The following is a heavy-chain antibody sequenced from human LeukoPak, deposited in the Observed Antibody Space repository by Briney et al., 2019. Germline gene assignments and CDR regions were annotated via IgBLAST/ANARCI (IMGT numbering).Heavy chain of an antibody. CDR3: ARDASRYGGSPDY. J-gene: IGHJ4*02. D-gene: IGHD1-26*01. Sequence: PGGSLTLSCAASGSTFSSYGMSSVRQAPGKGLEWVVNIKEDASEKYYVDSVRGQFTNSRDNAENSLSLQMNSLRAEDTAMYYCARDASRYGGSPDYWGQGTLVTVSS. CDR1: GSTFSSYG. V-gene: IGHV3-7*01. CDR2: IKEDASEK.